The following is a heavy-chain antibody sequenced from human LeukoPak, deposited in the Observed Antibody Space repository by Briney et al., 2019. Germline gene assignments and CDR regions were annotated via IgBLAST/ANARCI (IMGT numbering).Heavy chain of an antibody. V-gene: IGHV1-18*01. D-gene: IGHD3-9*01. J-gene: IGHJ4*02. CDR2: ISAYNGNT. Sequence: GASVKVSCKASGYTFTSYGISWVRQAPGQGLEWMGWISAYNGNTNYAQKLQGGVTMTTDTSTSTAYMELRSLRSDDTAVYYCARFTHYDILTGYYKGGYFDYWGQGTLVTVSS. CDR3: ARFTHYDILTGYYKGGYFDY. CDR1: GYTFTSYG.